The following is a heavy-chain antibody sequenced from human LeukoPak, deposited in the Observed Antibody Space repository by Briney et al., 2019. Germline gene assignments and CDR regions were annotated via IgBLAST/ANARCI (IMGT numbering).Heavy chain of an antibody. CDR2: INHSGST. CDR3: ARRVVRGVRPFFFDY. Sequence: SETLSLTCAVYGGSFSGYYWSWIRQPPGKGLEWIGEINHSGSTNYNPSLKSRVTISVDTSKNQFSLKLSSVTAADTAVYYCARRVVRGVRPFFFDYWGQGTLVTVSS. J-gene: IGHJ4*02. D-gene: IGHD3-10*01. CDR1: GGSFSGYY. V-gene: IGHV4-34*01.